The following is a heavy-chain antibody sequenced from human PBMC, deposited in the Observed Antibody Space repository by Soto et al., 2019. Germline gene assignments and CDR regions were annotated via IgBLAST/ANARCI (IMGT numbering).Heavy chain of an antibody. CDR1: GFTFTSSA. Sequence: SVKVSCKASGFTFTSSAVQWVRQARGQRLGWIGWIVVGSGNTNYAQKFQERVTITRDMSTSTAYMELSSLRSEDTAVYYCAADPGTPYFGMDVWGQGTTVTVSS. V-gene: IGHV1-58*01. J-gene: IGHJ6*02. CDR3: AADPGTPYFGMDV. D-gene: IGHD1-7*01. CDR2: IVVGSGNT.